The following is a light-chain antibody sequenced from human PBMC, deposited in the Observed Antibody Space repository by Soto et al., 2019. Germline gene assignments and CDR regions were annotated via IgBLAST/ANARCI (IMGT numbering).Light chain of an antibody. J-gene: IGKJ3*01. V-gene: IGKV3-11*01. CDR1: QSVSSY. CDR2: DTS. CDR3: QQRTNWPRSFT. Sequence: EIVLTQSPATLYLSPGERATLSCRASQSVSSYLDWYQKKPGQAPRLLIYDTSKRATGIPARFSGSGSGTDFPLSISSLEPEDFAVYYCQQRTNWPRSFTSGPGTKGDIK.